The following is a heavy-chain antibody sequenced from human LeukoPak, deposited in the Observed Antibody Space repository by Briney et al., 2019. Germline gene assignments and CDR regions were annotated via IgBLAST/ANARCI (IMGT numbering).Heavy chain of an antibody. CDR3: ARAGLNWFDP. V-gene: IGHV1-46*01. Sequence: ASVKVSCKASGYTFTSYYMHWVRQAPGQGLEWMGIINPSGGSTSYAQKFQGRVTMTRDTSISTAYMELSRLRSDDTAVYYCARAGLNWFDPWGQGTLVTVSS. CDR2: INPSGGST. J-gene: IGHJ5*02. CDR1: GYTFTSYY.